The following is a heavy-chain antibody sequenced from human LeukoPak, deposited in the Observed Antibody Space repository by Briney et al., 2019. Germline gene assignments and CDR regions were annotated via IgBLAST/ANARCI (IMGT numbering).Heavy chain of an antibody. Sequence: GGSLRLSCAASGFTFSTYAMSWVRQAPGKGLEWVSSIYSGGSTYYTDSVKGRFTISRDNSKNTLYLQMNSLRAEDTAVYYCARDLAGYNSFDYWGQGTLVTVSS. CDR1: GFTFSTYA. D-gene: IGHD5-24*01. V-gene: IGHV3-66*01. CDR2: IYSGGST. CDR3: ARDLAGYNSFDY. J-gene: IGHJ4*02.